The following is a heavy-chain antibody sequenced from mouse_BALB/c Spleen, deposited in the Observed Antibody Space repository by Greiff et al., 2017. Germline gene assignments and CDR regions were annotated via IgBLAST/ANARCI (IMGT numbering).Heavy chain of an antibody. CDR1: GFTFSSYA. D-gene: IGHD1-1*01. J-gene: IGHJ2*01. CDR2: ISSGGSYT. CDR3: ARQALRGLDY. V-gene: IGHV5-9-3*01. Sequence: EVKVVESGGGLVKPGGSLKLSCAASGFTFSSYAMSWVRQTPEKRLEWVATISSGGSYTYYPDSVKGRFTISRDNAKNTLYLQMISLRSEDTAMYYCARQALRGLDYWGQGTTLTVSS.